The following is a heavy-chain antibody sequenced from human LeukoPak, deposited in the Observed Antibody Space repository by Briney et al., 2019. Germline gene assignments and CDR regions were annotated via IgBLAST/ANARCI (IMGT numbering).Heavy chain of an antibody. D-gene: IGHD2-2*01. Sequence: GGSLRLSCAASGFTFSSYAMSWVRQAPGKGLEWVSAISGSGGSTYYADSVKGRFTISRDNSKNTLYLQMNSLRAEDTAVYYRAKWGYCSSTSCYPLDCWGQGTLVTVSS. CDR2: ISGSGGST. CDR1: GFTFSSYA. V-gene: IGHV3-23*01. J-gene: IGHJ4*02. CDR3: AKWGYCSSTSCYPLDC.